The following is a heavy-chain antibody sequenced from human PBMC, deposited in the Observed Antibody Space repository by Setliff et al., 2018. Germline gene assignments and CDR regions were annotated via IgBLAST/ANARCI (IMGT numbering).Heavy chain of an antibody. Sequence: SETLSLTCTVSGASLNSGTYYWGWIRQPPGKGLEWIGRIYYRGNTNYNPSLKSRVTISVDKSTNQFSLKLNSVTAADTAVYYCVRTDYSDGRYSMDVWGKGGSPSP. CDR2: IYYRGNT. D-gene: IGHD6-19*01. V-gene: IGHV4-39*07. CDR1: GASLNSGTYY. CDR3: VRTDYSDGRYSMDV. J-gene: IGHJ6*03.